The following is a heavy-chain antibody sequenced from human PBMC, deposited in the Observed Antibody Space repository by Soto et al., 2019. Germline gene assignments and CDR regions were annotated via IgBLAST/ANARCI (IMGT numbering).Heavy chain of an antibody. Sequence: GGSLRLSCEGSGFIFSNNGMHWVRQAPGKGLEWVAFMSYDGSAKFLADSVKGRFTIYRDNSQSTLFLHMSSLRAEDTAMYYCAIVRVADSPLDHWGQGTLVTVSS. V-gene: IGHV3-30*02. J-gene: IGHJ4*02. CDR1: GFIFSNNG. CDR2: MSYDGSAK. D-gene: IGHD3-10*02. CDR3: AIVRVADSPLDH.